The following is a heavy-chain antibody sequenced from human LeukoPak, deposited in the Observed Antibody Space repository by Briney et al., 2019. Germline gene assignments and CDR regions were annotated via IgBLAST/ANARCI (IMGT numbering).Heavy chain of an antibody. CDR3: TTSIDYYDSGSYLSRFDP. D-gene: IGHD3-10*01. CDR1: GFTFSSYA. V-gene: IGHV3-23*01. CDR2: ISGSGGST. Sequence: GGSLRLSCAASGFTFSSYAMSWVRQAPGKGLEWVSAISGSGGSTYYADSVKGRGTISRDNSRNTLYLQMNSLKTEDTAVYYCTTSIDYYDSGSYLSRFDPWGQGTLVTVSS. J-gene: IGHJ5*02.